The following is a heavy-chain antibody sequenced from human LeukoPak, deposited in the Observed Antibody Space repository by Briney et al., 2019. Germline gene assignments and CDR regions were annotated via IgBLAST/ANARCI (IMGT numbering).Heavy chain of an antibody. V-gene: IGHV4-59*01. D-gene: IGHD3-9*01. CDR2: IYYSGST. Sequence: SETLSLTCTVSGGSISSYYWSWIRQPPGKELEWIGYIYYSGSTNYNPSLKSRVTISVDTSKNQFSLKLSSVTAADTAVYYCAREAGYFAFDIWGQGTMVTVSS. CDR1: GGSISSYY. CDR3: AREAGYFAFDI. J-gene: IGHJ3*02.